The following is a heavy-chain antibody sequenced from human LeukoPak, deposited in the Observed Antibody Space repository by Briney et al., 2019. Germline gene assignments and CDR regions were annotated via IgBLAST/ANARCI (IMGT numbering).Heavy chain of an antibody. CDR1: GFTFSSYA. J-gene: IGHJ4*02. CDR2: ISYDGSNK. V-gene: IGHV3-30-3*01. Sequence: GGSLRLSCAASGFTFSSYAMHWVRQAPGKGLEWVAVISYDGSNKYYADSVKGRFTISRDNSKNTLYLQMNSLRAEDTAVYYCARARDFWSGYLDYWGQGTLVTVSS. CDR3: ARARDFWSGYLDY. D-gene: IGHD3-3*01.